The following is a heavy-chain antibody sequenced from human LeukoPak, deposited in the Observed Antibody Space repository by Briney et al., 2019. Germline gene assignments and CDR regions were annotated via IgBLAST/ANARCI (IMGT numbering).Heavy chain of an antibody. D-gene: IGHD4-23*01. Sequence: GASVKVSCKASGYTFTSYGISWVRQAPGQGLEWMGWISAYNGNTNYAQKLQGRVTMTTDTSTSTAYMELRSLRSDDTAVYYCARGYGGKWGPTRGLDYYYYGMDVWGQGTTVTVSS. V-gene: IGHV1-18*01. CDR2: ISAYNGNT. CDR1: GYTFTSYG. J-gene: IGHJ6*02. CDR3: ARGYGGKWGPTRGLDYYYYGMDV.